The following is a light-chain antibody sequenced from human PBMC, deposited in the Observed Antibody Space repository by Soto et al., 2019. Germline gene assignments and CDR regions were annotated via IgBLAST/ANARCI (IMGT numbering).Light chain of an antibody. Sequence: QSALTQPRSVSGSPGQSVTISCTGTSNDVGGYNYVSRYQQHPGNVPRLVIYDVTKRPSGVPDRFSGSKSGNTASLTISGLQADDEADYYCCSFAGSPLYVFGTGTKLTVL. CDR1: SNDVGGYNY. CDR2: DVT. CDR3: CSFAGSPLYV. V-gene: IGLV2-11*01. J-gene: IGLJ1*01.